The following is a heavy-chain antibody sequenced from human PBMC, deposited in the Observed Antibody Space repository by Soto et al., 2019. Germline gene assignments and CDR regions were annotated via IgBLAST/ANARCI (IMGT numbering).Heavy chain of an antibody. CDR3: AKDERPGIVGPAY. Sequence: EVQLLESGGDLVQPGGSLRLSCATSGFIFSSYDMNWVRQAPGKGLEWVSAISGTGGSTYYADSVKGRFTISRDNSKNTLYLQMYSLKVEDTAVYYCAKDERPGIVGPAYWGQGTLVTVSS. CDR1: GFIFSSYD. D-gene: IGHD1-26*01. V-gene: IGHV3-23*01. CDR2: ISGTGGST. J-gene: IGHJ4*02.